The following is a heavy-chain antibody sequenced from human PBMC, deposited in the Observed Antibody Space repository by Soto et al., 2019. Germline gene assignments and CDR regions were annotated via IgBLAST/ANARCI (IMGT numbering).Heavy chain of an antibody. V-gene: IGHV3-33*01. J-gene: IGHJ4*02. CDR1: GFTFSSYG. CDR3: AREGYCSGGSCYTSFDY. D-gene: IGHD2-15*01. CDR2: IWYDGSNK. Sequence: GGSLRLSCAASGFTFSSYGMHWVRQAPGKGLEWVAVIWYDGSNKYYADSVKGRFTISRDNSKNTLYLQMNSLRAEDTAVYYCAREGYCSGGSCYTSFDYWGQGTLVTVSS.